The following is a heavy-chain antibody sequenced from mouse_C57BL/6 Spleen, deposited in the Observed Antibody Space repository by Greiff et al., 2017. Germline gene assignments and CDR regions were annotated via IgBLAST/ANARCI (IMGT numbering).Heavy chain of an antibody. CDR1: GFSLTSYG. CDR3: AKENYGRDYAMDY. CDR2: IWRGGST. Sequence: VQGVESGPGLVQPSQSLSITCTVSGFSLTSYGVHWVRQSPGKGLEWLGVIWRGGSTDYNAAFMSRLSITKDNSKSQVFFKMNSLQADDTAIYYCAKENYGRDYAMDYWGQGTSVTVSS. J-gene: IGHJ4*01. D-gene: IGHD1-1*01. V-gene: IGHV2-5*01.